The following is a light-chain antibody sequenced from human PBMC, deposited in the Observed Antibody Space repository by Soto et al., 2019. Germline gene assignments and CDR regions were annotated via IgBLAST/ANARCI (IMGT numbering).Light chain of an antibody. CDR3: GTWDSSLSAYV. Sequence: QSVLTQPPSVSAAPRQKVTISCYGSSSNIRNNYVSWYQQLPGTAPKLLIYDNNKRPSGIPDRFSGSKSGTSATLGITGLQTGDEADYYCGTWDSSLSAYVFGTGTKVTVL. J-gene: IGLJ1*01. V-gene: IGLV1-51*01. CDR2: DNN. CDR1: SSNIRNNY.